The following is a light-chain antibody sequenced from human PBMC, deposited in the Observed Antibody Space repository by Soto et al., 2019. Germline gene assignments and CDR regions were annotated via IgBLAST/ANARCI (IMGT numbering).Light chain of an antibody. Sequence: DTQMTQSPSSLSASVGDRVTITCQASQGIAKYLHWYQQKPGKAPKLLIYHASNLQTGVPSRFSGSGSETDFTLTISSLQPEDIATYFCQQSDNLPLTFGGGTKVEIK. V-gene: IGKV1-33*01. J-gene: IGKJ4*01. CDR3: QQSDNLPLT. CDR1: QGIAKY. CDR2: HAS.